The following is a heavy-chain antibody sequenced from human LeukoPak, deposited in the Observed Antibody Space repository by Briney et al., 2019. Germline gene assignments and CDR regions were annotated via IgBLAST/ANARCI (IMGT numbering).Heavy chain of an antibody. V-gene: IGHV3-7*01. CDR1: GFTFSSYW. D-gene: IGHD6-13*01. Sequence: AGGSLRLSCAASGFTFSSYWMSCVRQAPGKGLEWVANIDQDGSEKSYVDSVKGRFTISRDNAKNSLYLQMNSLRAEDTALYYCARDQGAAGDYWGQGTLLTVSS. CDR2: IDQDGSEK. J-gene: IGHJ4*02. CDR3: ARDQGAAGDY.